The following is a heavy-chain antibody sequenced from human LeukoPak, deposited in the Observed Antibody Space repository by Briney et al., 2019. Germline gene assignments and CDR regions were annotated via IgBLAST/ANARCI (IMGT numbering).Heavy chain of an antibody. CDR3: ATSSRGSGSYYNEIDY. V-gene: IGHV1-18*01. Sequence: ASVKVSCKASGYTFTSYGISWVRQAPGQGLEWMGWISAYNGNTNYAQKLQGRVTMTTDTSTSTAYMELRSLRSDDTAVYYCATSSRGSGSYYNEIDYWGQGTLVTVSS. CDR2: ISAYNGNT. CDR1: GYTFTSYG. J-gene: IGHJ4*02. D-gene: IGHD3-10*01.